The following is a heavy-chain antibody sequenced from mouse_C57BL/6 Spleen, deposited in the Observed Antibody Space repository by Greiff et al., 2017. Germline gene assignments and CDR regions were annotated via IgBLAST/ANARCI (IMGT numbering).Heavy chain of an antibody. CDR1: GYSFTDYN. J-gene: IGHJ3*01. CDR3: ARSGAYSNPFAY. D-gene: IGHD2-5*01. Sequence: VQLQQSGPELVKPGASVKISCKASGYSFTDYNMNWVKQSNGKSLEWIGVINPNYGTTSYNQKFKGKATLTVDQSSSTAYMQLNSLTSANSAVYYFARSGAYSNPFAYWGQGTLVTVSA. CDR2: INPNYGTT. V-gene: IGHV1-39*01.